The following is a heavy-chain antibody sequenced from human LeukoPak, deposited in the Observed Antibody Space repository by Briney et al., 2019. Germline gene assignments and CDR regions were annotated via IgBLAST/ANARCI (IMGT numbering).Heavy chain of an antibody. D-gene: IGHD5-18*01. CDR2: INHSGST. Sequence: SETLSLTCAVYGGSFSGYYWSWIPQPPGKGLEWIGEINHSGSTNYNPSLKSRVTISVDTSKNQFSLKLSSVTAADTAVYYCARGGNRIQLWLRTFDPWGQGTLVTVSS. CDR1: GGSFSGYY. J-gene: IGHJ5*02. CDR3: ARGGNRIQLWLRTFDP. V-gene: IGHV4-34*01.